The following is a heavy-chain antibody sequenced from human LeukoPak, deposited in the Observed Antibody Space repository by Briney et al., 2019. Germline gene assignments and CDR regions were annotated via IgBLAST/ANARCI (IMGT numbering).Heavy chain of an antibody. CDR1: GYTLTAYG. CDR2: ISAYNGNT. CDR3: ARFSIPANWFDP. Sequence: ASVKVSCKASGYTLTAYGLSWVRQAPGQGLEWMGWISAYNGNTNYAQNLQGRVTMTTDTSTRIAYMELRSLGSDDTAIYYCARFSIPANWFDPWGQGTLVTVSS. J-gene: IGHJ5*02. V-gene: IGHV1-18*01. D-gene: IGHD6-25*01.